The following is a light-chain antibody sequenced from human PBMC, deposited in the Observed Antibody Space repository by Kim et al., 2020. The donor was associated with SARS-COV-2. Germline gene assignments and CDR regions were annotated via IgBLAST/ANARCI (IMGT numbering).Light chain of an antibody. CDR1: QRVINN. CDR2: ATS. V-gene: IGKV3-15*01. Sequence: PEERATLSCRAMQRVINNVAWYHQKPGLPPRLLIYATSRRATRIAARFSGSGSRTEFTLTISSLQSEEFAVYYCQQYNDWPSGLTFGGGTKVYIK. CDR3: QQYNDWPSGLT. J-gene: IGKJ4*01.